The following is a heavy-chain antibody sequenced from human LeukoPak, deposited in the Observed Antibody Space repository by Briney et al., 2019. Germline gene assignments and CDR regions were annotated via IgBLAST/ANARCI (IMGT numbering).Heavy chain of an antibody. D-gene: IGHD6-13*01. Sequence: GEALQSSCKGSGCSFTSYWIGWGRQMAGEGLEWMGIIYPGGSDTRYSASFQGRVTISADKSISAAYLQWSSLKASDTAMYYCARHVQQQLGGNYYYYYMDVWGKGTTVTVSS. J-gene: IGHJ6*03. CDR2: IYPGGSDT. V-gene: IGHV5-51*01. CDR3: ARHVQQQLGGNYYYYYMDV. CDR1: GCSFTSYW.